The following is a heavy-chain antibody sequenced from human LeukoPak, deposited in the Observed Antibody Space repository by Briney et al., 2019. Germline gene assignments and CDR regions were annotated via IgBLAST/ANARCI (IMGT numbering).Heavy chain of an antibody. J-gene: IGHJ4*02. CDR1: GFTSSSYA. D-gene: IGHD6-13*01. CDR3: AKAAAAPGFDF. V-gene: IGHV3-23*01. Sequence: GGSLRLSCAASGFTSSSYALNWVRQAPGKGLEWVATVSGSGDRMYHADSVKGRFTISRDNSKNTIYLQMNSLRAEDPALYYCAKAAAAPGFDFWGQGTLVTVSS. CDR2: VSGSGDRM.